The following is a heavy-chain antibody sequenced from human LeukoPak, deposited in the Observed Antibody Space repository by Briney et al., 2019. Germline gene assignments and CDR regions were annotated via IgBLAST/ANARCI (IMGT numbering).Heavy chain of an antibody. V-gene: IGHV3-21*01. CDR1: GFTFSSYS. Sequence: GSLRLSCAASGFTFSSYSMNWVRQAPGKGLEWVSSISSSSSYIHYADLVKGRFTISRDNAKNSLYLQMNSLRAEDTAVYYCARGRGSHYDFNVYWGQGTLVTVSS. D-gene: IGHD3/OR15-3a*01. CDR2: ISSSSSYI. J-gene: IGHJ4*02. CDR3: ARGRGSHYDFNVY.